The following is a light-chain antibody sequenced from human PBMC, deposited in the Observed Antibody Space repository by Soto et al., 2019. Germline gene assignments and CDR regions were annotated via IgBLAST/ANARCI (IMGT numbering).Light chain of an antibody. CDR1: QSISSW. CDR2: KAS. CDR3: QQYYRYLT. Sequence: DIQMTQSPSTLSASVGDRVTITCRASQSISSWLAWYQQKPGKAPKLLIYKASSLESGVPSRFSGSGSGTEFTLTISSLQPDYFTTYYCQQYYRYLTFGQGTKLEI. J-gene: IGKJ2*01. V-gene: IGKV1-5*03.